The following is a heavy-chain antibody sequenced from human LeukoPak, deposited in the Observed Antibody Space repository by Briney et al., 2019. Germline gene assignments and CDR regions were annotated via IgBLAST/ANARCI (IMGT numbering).Heavy chain of an antibody. V-gene: IGHV4-59*01. J-gene: IGHJ3*02. CDR3: AREKYYGVAFDI. CDR2: IYYSGST. D-gene: IGHD3-10*01. Sequence: SETLSLTCTVSGGSISSYYWSWIRQPPGKGLEWIGYIYYSGSTDYNPSLKSRVTISVDTSKNQFSLKLSSVTAADTAVYYRAREKYYGVAFDIWGQGTMVTVSS. CDR1: GGSISSYY.